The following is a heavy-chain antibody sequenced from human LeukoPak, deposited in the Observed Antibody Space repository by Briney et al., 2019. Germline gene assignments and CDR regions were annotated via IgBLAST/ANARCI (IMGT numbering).Heavy chain of an antibody. Sequence: GGSLRLSCAASGFTCSSYSMNWVRQAPGKGLEWVSSISSSSSYIYYADSVKGRFTISRDNAKNSLYLQMNSLRAEDTAVYYCARTLAAAGTGGYYYYYYYMDVWGKGTTVTVSS. J-gene: IGHJ6*03. D-gene: IGHD6-13*01. CDR1: GFTCSSYS. V-gene: IGHV3-21*01. CDR2: ISSSSSYI. CDR3: ARTLAAAGTGGYYYYYYYMDV.